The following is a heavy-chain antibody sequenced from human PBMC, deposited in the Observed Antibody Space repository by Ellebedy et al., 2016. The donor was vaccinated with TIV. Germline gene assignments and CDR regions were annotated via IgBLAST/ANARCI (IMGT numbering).Heavy chain of an antibody. CDR2: IYSGGTT. CDR1: GFTVSNNF. Sequence: GESLKISCAASGFTVSNNFMSWVRQAPGKGLEWVSVIYSGGTTHYADSVKGRLTIPRDKSKNTMYLQMNSLRTEDTAVYYCAGHGDRAMTHWGQGTLVTVSS. CDR3: AGHGDRAMTH. J-gene: IGHJ4*02. D-gene: IGHD5-18*01. V-gene: IGHV3-53*01.